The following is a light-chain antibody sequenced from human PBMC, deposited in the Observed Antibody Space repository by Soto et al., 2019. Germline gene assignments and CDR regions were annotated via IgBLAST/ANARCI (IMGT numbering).Light chain of an antibody. CDR2: GNS. CDR3: QSYDSSLRDV. CDR1: SPNIGAGYD. J-gene: IGLJ1*01. V-gene: IGLV1-40*01. Sequence: QSVLTQPPSVSGAPGQRVTISCTGSSPNIGAGYDVHWYQQLPGTAPKLLIYGNSNRPSGVPDRFSGSKSGTSASLAITGLQAEDEADYYCQSYDSSLRDVFGTGTKVTVL.